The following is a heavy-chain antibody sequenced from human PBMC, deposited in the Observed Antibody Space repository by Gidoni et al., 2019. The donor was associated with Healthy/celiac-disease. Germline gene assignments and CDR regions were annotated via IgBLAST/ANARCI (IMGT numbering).Heavy chain of an antibody. Sequence: QMQLVQSGPEVKNPGTSVKVACKASGFTFTSPAVQWVRQARGQRMEWIGWIVVGSGNTNYAQKFQERVTITRDMSTSTAYMELSSLRSEDTAVYYCAADHSSSWYYWGQGTLVTVSS. D-gene: IGHD6-13*01. CDR1: GFTFTSPA. CDR3: AADHSSSWYY. V-gene: IGHV1-58*01. J-gene: IGHJ4*02. CDR2: IVVGSGNT.